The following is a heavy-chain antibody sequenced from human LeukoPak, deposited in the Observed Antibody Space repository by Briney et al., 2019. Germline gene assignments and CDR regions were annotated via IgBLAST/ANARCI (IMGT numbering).Heavy chain of an antibody. D-gene: IGHD4-11*01. CDR3: ARGPGDYDASDI. Sequence: GGSLRLSCEASGFLFTSYWMSWVRQAPGKGPEWVAHIKENGNEQYYADSVKGRFAISRDNVKQSLCLQMNNLRAEDTAVYYCARGPGDYDASDIWGQGTMVTVSS. CDR1: GFLFTSYW. J-gene: IGHJ3*02. CDR2: IKENGNEQ. V-gene: IGHV3-7*01.